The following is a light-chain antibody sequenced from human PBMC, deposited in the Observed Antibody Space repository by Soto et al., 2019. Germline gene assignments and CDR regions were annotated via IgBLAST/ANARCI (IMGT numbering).Light chain of an antibody. V-gene: IGKV3-15*01. CDR1: QGVTTN. CDR2: GAS. Sequence: EIVMTQSPATLSVSPGERATLSCRASQGVTTNLAWYQQKPGQAPSLLIYGASTRATVIPARFSGSGSWTEFTLTISSLQSEDFAVYYCQQYNTWPLTFGGGTKVDIK. CDR3: QQYNTWPLT. J-gene: IGKJ4*01.